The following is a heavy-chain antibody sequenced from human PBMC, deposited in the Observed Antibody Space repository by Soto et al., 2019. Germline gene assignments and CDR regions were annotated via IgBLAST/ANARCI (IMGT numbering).Heavy chain of an antibody. D-gene: IGHD3-10*01. V-gene: IGHV3-23*01. J-gene: IGHJ4*02. CDR2: ISGGGDTT. Sequence: VQLLESGGGLVQPGGSLRLSCAASGFTFNNYAMTWVRQAPGKGLEWVSAISGGGDTTSYAASVKGRFTVSRDGSKNTLYLQMSSLRAEDTALYYCAKGRGGSGSLTPRVDFWGQGTLVTVSS. CDR3: AKGRGGSGSLTPRVDF. CDR1: GFTFNNYA.